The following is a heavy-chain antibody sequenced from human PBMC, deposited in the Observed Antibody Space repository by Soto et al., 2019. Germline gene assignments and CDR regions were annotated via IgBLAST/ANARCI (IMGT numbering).Heavy chain of an antibody. CDR3: AKDISSPRLVPYDY. D-gene: IGHD3-9*01. CDR2: ISWNSGSI. CDR1: GFTFDDYA. J-gene: IGHJ4*02. Sequence: VQLVESGGGLVQPGRSLRLSCAASGFTFDDYAMHWVLQAPGKGLEWVSGISWNSGSIGYADSVKGRFTIHRDTAKNSMYQQMNSLRAEDTALYYCAKDISSPRLVPYDYWGQGNLVTVTS. V-gene: IGHV3-9*01.